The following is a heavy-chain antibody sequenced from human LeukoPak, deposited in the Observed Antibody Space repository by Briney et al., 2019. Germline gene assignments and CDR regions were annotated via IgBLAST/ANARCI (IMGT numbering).Heavy chain of an antibody. Sequence: SETLSLTCAVYGGSFSGYYWSWIRQPPGKGLEWIGEINHSGSTNYNPSLKSRVTISVDTSKNQFSLKLSSVTAADTAVYYCARGPRYYYSSGYYLDYWGQGTLVTVSS. CDR3: ARGPRYYYSSGYYLDY. J-gene: IGHJ4*02. CDR1: GGSFSGYY. CDR2: INHSGST. D-gene: IGHD3-22*01. V-gene: IGHV4-34*01.